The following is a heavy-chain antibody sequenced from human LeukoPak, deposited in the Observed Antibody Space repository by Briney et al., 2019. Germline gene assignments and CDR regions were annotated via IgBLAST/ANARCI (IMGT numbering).Heavy chain of an antibody. CDR2: IHSGGST. Sequence: PGGSLRLSCAASGFTVGSNYMSWVRQAPGKGLEWVSVIHSGGSTYYADSVKGRFTISRDNSNNTLYLQMNSLRAEDTAVYYCAKDREKAVGATIFDHWGQGTLVTVSS. CDR3: AKDREKAVGATIFDH. V-gene: IGHV3-66*01. D-gene: IGHD1-26*01. CDR1: GFTVGSNY. J-gene: IGHJ4*02.